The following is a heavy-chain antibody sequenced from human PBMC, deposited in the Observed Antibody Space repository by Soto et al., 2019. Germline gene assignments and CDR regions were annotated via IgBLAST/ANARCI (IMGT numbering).Heavy chain of an antibody. Sequence: QVQLVESGGGVVQPGRSLRLSCAASGFTFSSYGMHWVRQAPGKGLEWVAVISYDGSNKYYADSVKGRFTISRDNSKNTLYLQMNSLRAEDTAVYYCAKSKVPKRQVADYYDSSGYYYYYGMDVWGQGTTVTVSS. D-gene: IGHD3-22*01. CDR2: ISYDGSNK. CDR3: AKSKVPKRQVADYYDSSGYYYYYGMDV. V-gene: IGHV3-30*18. CDR1: GFTFSSYG. J-gene: IGHJ6*02.